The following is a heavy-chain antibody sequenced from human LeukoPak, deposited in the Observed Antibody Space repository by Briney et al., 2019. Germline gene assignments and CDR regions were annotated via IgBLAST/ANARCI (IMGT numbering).Heavy chain of an antibody. V-gene: IGHV1-69*04. J-gene: IGHJ4*02. CDR2: IIPILGIA. CDR3: AREGSGSSWYGELDY. Sequence: GSSVKVSCKASGGTFSSYTISWVRQAPGQGLEWMGRIIPILGIANYAQKFQGRVTITADKSTSTAYMELSSLRSEDTAVNYCAREGSGSSWYGELDYWGQGTLVTVSS. CDR1: GGTFSSYT. D-gene: IGHD6-13*01.